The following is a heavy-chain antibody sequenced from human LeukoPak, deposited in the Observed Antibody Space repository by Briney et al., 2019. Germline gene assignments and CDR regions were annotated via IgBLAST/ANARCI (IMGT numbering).Heavy chain of an antibody. Sequence: SETLSLTCTVSGGSISSGGYYWNWIRQHPGKGLEWIGYIYYSGSTYYNPSLKSRVTISVDTSKNQFSLKLSSVTAADTAVYYCAEGGLFQIGYWGQGTLVTVSS. CDR2: IYYSGST. D-gene: IGHD2-21*01. V-gene: IGHV4-61*08. J-gene: IGHJ4*02. CDR3: AEGGLFQIGY. CDR1: GGSISSGGYY.